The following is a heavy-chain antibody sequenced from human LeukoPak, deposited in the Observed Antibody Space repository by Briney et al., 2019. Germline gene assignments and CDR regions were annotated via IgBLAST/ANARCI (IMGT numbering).Heavy chain of an antibody. J-gene: IGHJ4*02. D-gene: IGHD2-2*01. CDR3: AALHAAQYQFDY. Sequence: SETLSLTCAVYGGSFIGYYWSWIRQPPGKGPEWIGEINHSVSTNYNPSLKSRVTISVDLSKNQFSLKLSSELAADTVVYYCAALHAAQYQFDYWGQGTLVTVSS. V-gene: IGHV4-34*01. CDR2: INHSVST. CDR1: GGSFIGYY.